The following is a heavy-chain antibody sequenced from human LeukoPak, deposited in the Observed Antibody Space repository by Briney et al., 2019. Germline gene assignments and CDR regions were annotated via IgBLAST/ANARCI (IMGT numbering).Heavy chain of an antibody. CDR1: GASFSGYY. CDR2: INHSGST. J-gene: IGHJ4*02. D-gene: IGHD3-10*01. Sequence: SETLSLTCAVYGASFSGYYWSWIRQPPGKGLEWIGEINHSGSTNYNPSLKTRVTISVDTSKNQFSLKLSSVTAADTAVYYCARHRITMVRGVIRSYYFDYWGEGTLVTVSS. V-gene: IGHV4-34*01. CDR3: ARHRITMVRGVIRSYYFDY.